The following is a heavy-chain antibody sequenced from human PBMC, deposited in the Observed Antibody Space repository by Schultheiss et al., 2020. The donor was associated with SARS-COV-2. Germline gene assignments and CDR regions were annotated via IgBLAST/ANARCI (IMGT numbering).Heavy chain of an antibody. CDR3: ARVRRTWHFDY. V-gene: IGHV4-34*01. CDR2: IYYSGST. CDR1: GGSFSGYY. D-gene: IGHD1/OR15-1a*01. Sequence: SETLSLTCAVYGGSFSGYYWSWIRQPPGKGLEWIGSIYYSGSTYYNPSLKSRVTISVDTSKNHVSLRLSSVTAADTAVYYCARVRRTWHFDYWGQGTLVTVSS. J-gene: IGHJ4*02.